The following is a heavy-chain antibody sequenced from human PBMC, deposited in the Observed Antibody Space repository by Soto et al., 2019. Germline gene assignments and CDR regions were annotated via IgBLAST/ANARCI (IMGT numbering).Heavy chain of an antibody. CDR3: ARDRSSSGWPYYYYGMDV. CDR1: GGSISSYY. J-gene: IGHJ6*02. CDR2: IYYSGST. V-gene: IGHV4-59*01. Sequence: SETLSLTCTVSGGSISSYYWSWIRQPPGKGLEWIGYIYYSGSTNYNPSLKSRVTTSVDTSKNQFSLKLSSVTAADTAVYYCARDRSSSGWPYYYYGMDVWGQGTTVTVSS. D-gene: IGHD6-19*01.